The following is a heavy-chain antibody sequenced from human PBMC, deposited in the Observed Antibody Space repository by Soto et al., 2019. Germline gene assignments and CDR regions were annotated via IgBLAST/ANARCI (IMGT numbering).Heavy chain of an antibody. CDR3: ARDKDTAMVYYYYYYGMDV. V-gene: IGHV1-46*01. Sequence: ASVKLSCKASGYSFTSYYMHWVRQAPKQGLEWMGIINPSGGSTSYAQKFQGRVTMTRDTSTSTVYMELSSLRSEDTAVYYCARDKDTAMVYYYYYYGMDVWGQGTTVTVSS. J-gene: IGHJ6*02. CDR2: INPSGGST. CDR1: GYSFTSYY. D-gene: IGHD5-18*01.